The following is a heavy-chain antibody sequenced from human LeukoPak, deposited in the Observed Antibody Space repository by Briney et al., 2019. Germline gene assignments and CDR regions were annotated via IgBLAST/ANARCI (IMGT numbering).Heavy chain of an antibody. CDR3: ARVGIAAAGHADY. CDR2: IWYDGSNK. D-gene: IGHD6-13*01. J-gene: IGHJ4*02. V-gene: IGHV3-33*01. Sequence: GGSLRLSCAASGFTFSSYGMHWVRQAPGKGLEWVAVIWYDGSNKYYADSVKGRFTISRDNSKNTLYLQMNSLRAEDTAVYYCARVGIAAAGHADYRGQGTLVTVSS. CDR1: GFTFSSYG.